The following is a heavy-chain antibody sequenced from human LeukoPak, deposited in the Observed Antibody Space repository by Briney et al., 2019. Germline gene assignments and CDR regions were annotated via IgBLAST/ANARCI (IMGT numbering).Heavy chain of an antibody. D-gene: IGHD3-22*01. J-gene: IGHJ4*02. CDR2: IIPIFGTA. CDR1: GGTFSSYA. V-gene: IGHV1-69*05. Sequence: SVKVSCKASGGTFSSYAISWVRQAPGQGLEWLRRIIPIFGTANYAQKFQGRVTITTDESTSTAYMELSSLRSEDTAVYYCARDPYYDSSGYHYFDYWGQGTLVTVSS. CDR3: ARDPYYDSSGYHYFDY.